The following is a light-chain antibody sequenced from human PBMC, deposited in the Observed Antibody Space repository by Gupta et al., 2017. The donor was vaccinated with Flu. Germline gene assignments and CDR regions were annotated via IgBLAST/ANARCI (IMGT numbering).Light chain of an antibody. V-gene: IGKV4-1*01. Sequence: DIVMTQRSYSLPVSLGERATINCKSSESGFNTSKHTTYLARYQQNPGQLPKLLISWASTRESGVTDRFSGRGSGPHLTLTISSPQVEDVAVYYSQQEDSTPITFGGGTKVEIK. CDR1: ESGFNTSKHTTY. CDR2: WAS. J-gene: IGKJ4*01. CDR3: QQEDSTPIT.